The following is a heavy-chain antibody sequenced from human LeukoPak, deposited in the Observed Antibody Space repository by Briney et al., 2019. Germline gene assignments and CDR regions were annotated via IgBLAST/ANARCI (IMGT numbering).Heavy chain of an antibody. CDR3: ASDMSYSGYYIDY. CDR1: GFTFSTYS. Sequence: GGSLRLSCAASGFTFSTYSMNWVRQAPGKGLEWVSSISSSGSYIYYADSVKGRFTISRDNAKNSLYLQMNSLRAEDTAVYYCASDMSYSGYYIDYWGQGTLVTVSS. V-gene: IGHV3-21*01. CDR2: ISSSGSYI. D-gene: IGHD3-3*01. J-gene: IGHJ4*02.